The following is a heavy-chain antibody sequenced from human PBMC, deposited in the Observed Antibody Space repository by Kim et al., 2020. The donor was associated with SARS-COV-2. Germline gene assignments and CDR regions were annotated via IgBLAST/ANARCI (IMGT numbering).Heavy chain of an antibody. D-gene: IGHD5-12*01. J-gene: IGHJ5*02. CDR3: ARDPYSGYVGRWFDP. V-gene: IGHV1-69*13. CDR1: GGTFSSYA. CDR2: IIPIFGTA. Sequence: SVKVSCKASGGTFSSYAISWVRQAPGQGLEWMGGIIPIFGTANYAQKFQGRVTITADESTSTAYMELSSLRSEDTAVYYCARDPYSGYVGRWFDPWGQGTLVTVSA.